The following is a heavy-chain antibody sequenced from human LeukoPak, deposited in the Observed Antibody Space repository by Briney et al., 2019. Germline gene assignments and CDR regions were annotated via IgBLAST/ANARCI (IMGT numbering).Heavy chain of an antibody. V-gene: IGHV3-23*01. D-gene: IGHD6-19*01. J-gene: IGHJ3*02. CDR1: GFTFSSYA. Sequence: GGSLRLSCAASGFTFSSYAMSWVRQAPGKGLEWVSAISGSGGSTYYADSVKGRFTISRDNSKNTLYLQMNSLRAEDTAVYYCARGPSGWYVRGAFDIWGQGTMVTVSS. CDR2: ISGSGGST. CDR3: ARGPSGWYVRGAFDI.